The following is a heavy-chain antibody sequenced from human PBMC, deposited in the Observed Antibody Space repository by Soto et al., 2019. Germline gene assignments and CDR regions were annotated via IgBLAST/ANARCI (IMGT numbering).Heavy chain of an antibody. CDR3: ARGGRGIVVVPAGFDP. D-gene: IGHD2-2*01. Sequence: SETLSLTCTVSGGSIDSLYHWGWIRQPPGKGLEWIGSIDDGGKVYYNPSLKSRVTISVDTSKNQFSLKLSSVTAADTAVYYCARGGRGIVVVPAGFDPWGQGTLVTVSS. CDR1: GGSIDSLYH. J-gene: IGHJ5*02. V-gene: IGHV4-39*07. CDR2: IDDGGKV.